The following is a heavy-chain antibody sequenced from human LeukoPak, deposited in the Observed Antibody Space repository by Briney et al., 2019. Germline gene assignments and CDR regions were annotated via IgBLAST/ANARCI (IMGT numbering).Heavy chain of an antibody. J-gene: IGHJ6*03. CDR2: INHSGST. V-gene: IGHV4-34*01. D-gene: IGHD6-6*01. CDR3: ARDFSSSSTVYYYYYMDV. CDR1: GGSFSGYY. Sequence: KPSETLSLTCAVYGGSFSGYYWGWIRQPPGKGLEWIGEINHSGSTNYNPSLKSRVTISVDTSKNQFSLKLSSVTAADTAIYYCARDFSSSSTVYYYYYMDVWGKGTTVTVSS.